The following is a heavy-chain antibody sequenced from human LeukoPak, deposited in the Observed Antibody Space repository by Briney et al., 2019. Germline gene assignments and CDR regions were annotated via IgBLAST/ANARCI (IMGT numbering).Heavy chain of an antibody. Sequence: PGGSLRLSCTASGFTFSSYAMSWVRQAPGKGLEWGSSISETGYSTYYADSVKGRFTISRANSKNTLYLQMNSLRAEDTAVYYCAKPPRGSSGYYAMDVWGQGTTVTVSS. J-gene: IGHJ6*02. D-gene: IGHD6-25*01. V-gene: IGHV3-23*01. CDR2: ISETGYST. CDR1: GFTFSSYA. CDR3: AKPPRGSSGYYAMDV.